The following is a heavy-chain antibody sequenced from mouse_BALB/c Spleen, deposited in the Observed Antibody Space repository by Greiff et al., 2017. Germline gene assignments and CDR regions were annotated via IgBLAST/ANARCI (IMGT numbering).Heavy chain of an antibody. D-gene: IGHD2-3*01. CDR3: AKGKGIYDGYSYAMDY. Sequence: LVKTGASVKISCKASGYSFTGYYMHWVKQSHGKSLEWIGYISCYNGATSYNQKFKGKATFTVDTSSSTAYMQFNSLTSEDSAVYYCAKGKGIYDGYSYAMDYWGQGTSVTVSS. J-gene: IGHJ4*01. V-gene: IGHV1S34*01. CDR1: GYSFTGYY. CDR2: ISCYNGAT.